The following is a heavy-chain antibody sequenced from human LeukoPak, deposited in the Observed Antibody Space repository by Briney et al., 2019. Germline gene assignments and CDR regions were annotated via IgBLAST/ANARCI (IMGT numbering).Heavy chain of an antibody. CDR3: ASYSAFALKAFDY. CDR2: IFHSGSA. V-gene: IGHV4-4*02. Sequence: SETLSLTCAVSGGSIDSNHWWNWVRQSPGKGLEWIGEIFHSGSANYNPSLKSRVTISVDKSKSQFSLKLTSLTAADTAVYYCASYSAFALKAFDYWGQGTLVTVSS. J-gene: IGHJ4*02. D-gene: IGHD1-26*01. CDR1: GGSIDSNHW.